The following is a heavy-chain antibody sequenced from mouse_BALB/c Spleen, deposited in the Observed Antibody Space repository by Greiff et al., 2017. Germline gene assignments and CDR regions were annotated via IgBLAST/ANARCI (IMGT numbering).Heavy chain of an antibody. CDR1: GFTFNTYA. V-gene: IGHV10-1*02. CDR2: IRSKSNNYAT. J-gene: IGHJ4*01. D-gene: IGHD2-4*01. Sequence: EVKLVESGGGLVQPKGSLKLSCAASGFTFNTYAMNWVRQAPGKGLEWVARIRSKSNNYATYYADSVKDRLTISRDDSQSMLYLQMNNLKTEDTAMYYCVRQGGLRRGDAKDYWGQGTSVTVSS. CDR3: VRQGGLRRGDAKDY.